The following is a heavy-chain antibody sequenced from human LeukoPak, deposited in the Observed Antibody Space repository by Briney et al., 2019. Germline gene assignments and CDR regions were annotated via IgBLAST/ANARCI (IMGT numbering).Heavy chain of an antibody. J-gene: IGHJ4*02. Sequence: GGSLRLSCTASGFIFSNFAMSWVRQAPGKGLEWVSAISGSGGSTYYADSVKGRFTISRDNSKNTLYLQMNSLRAEDTAVYYCASYDSSGYYHYFDYWGQGTLVTVFS. V-gene: IGHV3-23*01. CDR3: ASYDSSGYYHYFDY. CDR2: ISGSGGST. D-gene: IGHD3-22*01. CDR1: GFIFSNFA.